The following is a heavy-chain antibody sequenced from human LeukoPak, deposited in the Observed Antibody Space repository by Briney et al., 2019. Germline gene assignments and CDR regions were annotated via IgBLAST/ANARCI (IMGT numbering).Heavy chain of an antibody. CDR2: VYHSGST. D-gene: IGHD3-3*01. V-gene: IGHV4-38-2*01. Sequence: SETLSLTCAVSGYSISSGYYCGWIRQPPGKGLEWIGSVYHSGSTYYNPSLKSRVTISTDKSKNQFSLKLTSVTAADTAVYYCGSQSEWSLTEYHFYYWGQGTLVTVSS. CDR3: GSQSEWSLTEYHFYY. CDR1: GYSISSGYY. J-gene: IGHJ4*02.